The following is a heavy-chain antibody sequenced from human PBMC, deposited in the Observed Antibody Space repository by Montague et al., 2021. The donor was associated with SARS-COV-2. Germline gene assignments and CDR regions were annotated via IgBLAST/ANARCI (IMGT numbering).Heavy chain of an antibody. CDR2: ISSSSSYI. CDR3: ARGSDYYGSESYSPPYFDY. CDR1: GFTFSSYS. Sequence: SLRFSCAASGFTFSSYSMNWVRQAPGKGLEWVSSISSSSSYIYYADSVKGRFTISRDNAKNSLYLQMNSLRAEDTAVYYCARGSDYYGSESYSPPYFDYWGQGTLVTVSS. V-gene: IGHV3-21*01. J-gene: IGHJ4*02. D-gene: IGHD3-10*01.